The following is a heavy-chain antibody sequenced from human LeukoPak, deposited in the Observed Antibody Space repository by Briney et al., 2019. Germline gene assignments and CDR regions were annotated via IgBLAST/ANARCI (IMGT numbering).Heavy chain of an antibody. CDR1: VGSIRSYY. V-gene: IGHV4-4*07. Sequence: PSETLSLTCTVSVGSIRSYYWSWIRQPAGKGLEWIGRIYTSGSTNYNPSLKSRVTMSVDTSKNQFSLKLSSVTAADTAVYYCARDSSSWVSSFDYWGQGTLVAVSS. CDR3: ARDSSSWVSSFDY. CDR2: IYTSGST. D-gene: IGHD6-13*01. J-gene: IGHJ4*02.